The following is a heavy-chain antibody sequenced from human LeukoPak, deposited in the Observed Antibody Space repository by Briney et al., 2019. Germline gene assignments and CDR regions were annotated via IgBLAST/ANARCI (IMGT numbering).Heavy chain of an antibody. CDR3: VRRTGNYFDY. D-gene: IGHD3/OR15-3a*01. CDR1: GFTLSCHA. J-gene: IGHJ4*02. CDR2: ISYNGGST. V-gene: IGHV3-64D*09. Sequence: SGGSLRLSCSASGFTLSCHAMHWVRQAPGRALEYVSAISYNGGSTYYANSVKDRFTISRDNSKNTLYLQMSSLRPEDTAVFYCVRRTGNYFDYWGQGTLVTVSS.